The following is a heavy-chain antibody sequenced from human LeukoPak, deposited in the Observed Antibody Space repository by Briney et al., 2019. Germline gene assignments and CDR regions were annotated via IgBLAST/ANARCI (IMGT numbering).Heavy chain of an antibody. CDR2: IYTSGST. CDR3: ARDDYYGSGKNWFDP. Sequence: PSETLSLTCTVSGGSISSSSYYWSWIRQPAGKGLEWIGRIYTSGSTNYNPSLKSRVTMSVDTSKNQFSLKLSSVTAADTAVYYCARDDYYGSGKNWFDPWGQGTLVTVSS. J-gene: IGHJ5*02. CDR1: GGSISSSSYY. D-gene: IGHD3-10*01. V-gene: IGHV4-61*02.